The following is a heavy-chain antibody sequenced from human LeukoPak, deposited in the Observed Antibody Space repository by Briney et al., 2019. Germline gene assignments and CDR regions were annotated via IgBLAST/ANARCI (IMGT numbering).Heavy chain of an antibody. CDR3: VGELMTAAGSIGAFLM. V-gene: IGHV3-33*08. CDR2: IWNDGSNK. Sequence: PGGSLRLSCAASGFTFSSYTMHWVRQAPGKGLEWVAVIWNDGSNKFYEDSVKGRFTISRDNSKNTLYLQMNSLRAEDTAVYYCVGELMTAAGSIGAFLMWGPGTMVTVSS. J-gene: IGHJ3*02. CDR1: GFTFSSYT. D-gene: IGHD6-13*01.